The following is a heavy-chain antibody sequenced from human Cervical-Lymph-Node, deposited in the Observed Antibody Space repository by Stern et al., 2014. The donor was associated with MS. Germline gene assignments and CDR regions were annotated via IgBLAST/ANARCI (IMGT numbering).Heavy chain of an antibody. Sequence: QVQLQESGPGLVKPSQTLSLTCSVSDDSINSDDYYWGWIRQPPGKGLEWIGYIYYSGSTHYNPSLKSRFTISIDTSKNQFSLRLNFVTAADTAVYYCARVDSNGYYPYYFDYWGQGILVTVSS. J-gene: IGHJ4*02. CDR1: DDSINSDDYY. D-gene: IGHD2-21*01. V-gene: IGHV4-30-4*01. CDR2: IYYSGST. CDR3: ARVDSNGYYPYYFDY.